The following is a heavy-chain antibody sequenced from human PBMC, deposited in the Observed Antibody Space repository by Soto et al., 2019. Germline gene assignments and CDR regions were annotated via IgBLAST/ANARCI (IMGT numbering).Heavy chain of an antibody. D-gene: IGHD3-22*01. Sequence: QVQLVESGGGVVQPGRSLRLSCAASGFTFSSYGMHWVRQAPGKGLEWVAVIWYDGSNKYYADSVKGRFTISRDNSKNTLYLQMNSLRAEDTAVYYCARAGDSSCYYPSYDYYGMDVWGQGTTVTVSS. CDR3: ARAGDSSCYYPSYDYYGMDV. CDR1: GFTFSSYG. V-gene: IGHV3-33*01. J-gene: IGHJ6*02. CDR2: IWYDGSNK.